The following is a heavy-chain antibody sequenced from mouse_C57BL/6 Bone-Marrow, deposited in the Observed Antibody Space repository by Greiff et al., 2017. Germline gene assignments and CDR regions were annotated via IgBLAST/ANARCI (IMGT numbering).Heavy chain of an antibody. CDR1: GFTFSSYG. Sequence: EVKLMESGGDLVKPGGSLKLSCAASGFTFSSYGMSWVRQTPDKRLEWVATISSGGSYTYYPDSVKGRFAISSDNAKKTLYLQMSSLKSEDTAMYYCTRHGDYYSNFWFAYWGQGTLVTGSA. CDR2: ISSGGSYT. CDR3: TRHGDYYSNFWFAY. V-gene: IGHV5-6*01. J-gene: IGHJ3*01. D-gene: IGHD2-5*01.